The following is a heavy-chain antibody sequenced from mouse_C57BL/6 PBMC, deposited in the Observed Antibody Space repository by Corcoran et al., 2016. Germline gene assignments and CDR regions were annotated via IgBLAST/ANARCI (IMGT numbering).Heavy chain of an antibody. Sequence: EVQLQQSGPELVKPGASVKISCKASGYTFTDYYMHWVKQSHGKSLEWIGDINPINGGTTYNQKFKGKATLTVDKSSSTAYMELRSLTSEDSAVYYCARSGCYWYFDVWGTGTTVTVSS. CDR3: ARSGCYWYFDV. J-gene: IGHJ1*03. CDR1: GYTFTDYY. CDR2: INPINGGT. V-gene: IGHV1-26*01.